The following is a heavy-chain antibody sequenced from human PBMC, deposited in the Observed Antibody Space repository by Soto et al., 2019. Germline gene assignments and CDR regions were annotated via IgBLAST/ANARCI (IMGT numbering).Heavy chain of an antibody. J-gene: IGHJ4*02. V-gene: IGHV2-5*02. CDR1: GLSLSNGELG. Sequence: QITLTESGPTLVKPTQTLTLTCTVSGLSLSNGELGVAWIRQPPGKALEWLALIYGDDEKRYSPSLKTRLTITKDPSKSQVVLTLTNVDPVDTATYYCTHREWFLFRESDRPDHGGQGTLVTVPS. CDR3: THREWFLFRESDRPDH. CDR2: IYGDDEK. D-gene: IGHD3-3*01.